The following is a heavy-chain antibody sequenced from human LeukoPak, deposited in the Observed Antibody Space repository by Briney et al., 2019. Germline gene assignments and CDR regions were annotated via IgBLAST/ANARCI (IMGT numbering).Heavy chain of an antibody. V-gene: IGHV4-34*01. D-gene: IGHD3-9*01. Sequence: SETLSLTCAVYGGSFSGYYWSWIRQPPGKGLEWIGEINHSGSTNYNPSLKSRVTISVDTSKNQFSLKLSSVTAADTAVYYCARWIRYFDWLAYFDYWGQGTLVTVSS. CDR3: ARWIRYFDWLAYFDY. J-gene: IGHJ4*02. CDR2: INHSGST. CDR1: GGSFSGYY.